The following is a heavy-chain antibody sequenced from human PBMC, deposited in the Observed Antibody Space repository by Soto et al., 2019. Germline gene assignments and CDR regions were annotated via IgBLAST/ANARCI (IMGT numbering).Heavy chain of an antibody. CDR3: ANGRATYGLLTHDY. J-gene: IGHJ4*02. Sequence: EVQLLESGGGLVQPGGSLRLSCAASGFSFRNYAMSWVRQAPGKGLEWISTLTGSSSNIYYADSVKGRFAISRDNSRNTLYLQMNNLTAEDTAVYYCANGRATYGLLTHDYWGQGTLVTVSS. V-gene: IGHV3-23*01. CDR1: GFSFRNYA. CDR2: LTGSSSNI. D-gene: IGHD3-10*01.